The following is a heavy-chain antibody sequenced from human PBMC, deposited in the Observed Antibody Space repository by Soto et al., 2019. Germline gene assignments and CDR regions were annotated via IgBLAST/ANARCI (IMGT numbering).Heavy chain of an antibody. CDR3: ARQRAVCSGGSCLYYYGMDV. V-gene: IGHV5-51*01. CDR2: IYPGDSDT. CDR1: GYSFTSYW. J-gene: IGHJ6*02. D-gene: IGHD2-15*01. Sequence: GESLKISCKGSGYSFTSYWIAWVRQLPGKGLECMGIIYPGDSDTRYSPSFQGQVTISADKSISTAYLQWSSLKASDTAMYYCARQRAVCSGGSCLYYYGMDVWGQGTTVTVSS.